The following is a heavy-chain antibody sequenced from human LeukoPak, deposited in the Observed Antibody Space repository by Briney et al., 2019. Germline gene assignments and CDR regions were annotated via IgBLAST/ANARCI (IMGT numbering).Heavy chain of an antibody. V-gene: IGHV1-69*13. CDR2: IIPIFGTA. Sequence: ASVKVSCKASGGTFSSYAISWVRQAPGQGLEWMGGIIPIFGTANYAQKSQGRVTITADESTSTAYMELSSLRSEDTAVYYCARDNTMEHWFDPWGQGTLVTVSS. D-gene: IGHD3-10*01. CDR1: GGTFSSYA. CDR3: ARDNTMEHWFDP. J-gene: IGHJ5*02.